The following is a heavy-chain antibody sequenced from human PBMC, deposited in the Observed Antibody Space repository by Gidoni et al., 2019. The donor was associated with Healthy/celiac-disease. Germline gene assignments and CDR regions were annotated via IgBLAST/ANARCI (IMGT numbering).Heavy chain of an antibody. CDR3: ARDKWGRMVRGVISPGAFDI. Sequence: EVQLVESGGGLVKPGGSLRLSCAASGFTFSIYRMTWVLQDHGKGLEWVSSIISSSSYIYYADSVKGRFTISRDNAKNSLYLQMNSLRAEDTAVYYCARDKWGRMVRGVISPGAFDIWGQGTMVTVSS. V-gene: IGHV3-21*01. CDR2: IISSSSYI. J-gene: IGHJ3*02. CDR1: GFTFSIYR. D-gene: IGHD3-10*01.